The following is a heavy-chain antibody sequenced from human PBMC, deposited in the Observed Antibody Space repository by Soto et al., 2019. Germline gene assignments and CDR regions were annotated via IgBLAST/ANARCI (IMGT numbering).Heavy chain of an antibody. CDR2: IYHSGST. J-gene: IGHJ4*02. CDR3: ARDLSSWYPTGFDY. Sequence: LSLTCAVSGYSISSGYYWGWIRQPPGKGLEWIGSIYHSGSTYYNPSLKSRVTISVDTSKNQFSLKLSSVTAADTAVYYCARDLSSWYPTGFDYWGQGTLVTVSS. D-gene: IGHD6-13*01. V-gene: IGHV4-38-2*02. CDR1: GYSISSGYY.